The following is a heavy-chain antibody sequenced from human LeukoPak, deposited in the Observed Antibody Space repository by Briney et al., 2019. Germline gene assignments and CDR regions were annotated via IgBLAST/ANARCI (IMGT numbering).Heavy chain of an antibody. CDR3: ARDRPDLIVGATKAHYYYYGMDV. J-gene: IGHJ6*02. CDR2: ISGSGGST. Sequence: GGSLRLSCAASGFTFSSYAMSWVRQAPGKGLEWVSAISGSGGSTYYADSVKGRFTISRDNSKNTLYLQMNSLRTEHTAVYYCARDRPDLIVGATKAHYYYYGMDVWGQGTTVTVSS. D-gene: IGHD1-26*01. V-gene: IGHV3-23*01. CDR1: GFTFSSYA.